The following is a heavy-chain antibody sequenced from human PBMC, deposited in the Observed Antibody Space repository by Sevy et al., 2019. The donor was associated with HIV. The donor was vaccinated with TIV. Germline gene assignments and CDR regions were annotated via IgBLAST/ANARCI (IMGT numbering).Heavy chain of an antibody. CDR3: VKDQGWDLLGYFDY. CDR1: GFPFSSYA. J-gene: IGHJ4*02. Sequence: GVSLRLSCAASGFPFSSYAMSWVRQAPGKGLEWVSVINGGGGGTYYAASVKGRFTISRDNSKNTLFLQMISLRAEDTAVYYCVKDQGWDLLGYFDYWGQGTLVTVSS. D-gene: IGHD1-26*01. V-gene: IGHV3-23*01. CDR2: INGGGGGT.